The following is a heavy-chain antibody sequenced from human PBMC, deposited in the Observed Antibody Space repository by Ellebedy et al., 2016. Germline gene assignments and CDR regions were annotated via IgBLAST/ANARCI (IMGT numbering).Heavy chain of an antibody. D-gene: IGHD1-14*01. CDR1: GFSLDTAEVV. CDR3: AHKSVYREVDY. V-gene: IGHV2-5*01. CDR2: IYGNDVK. J-gene: IGHJ4*02. Sequence: SGPTLVKPTQTLTLTCTFSGFSLDTAEVVVGWVRQPPGGALEWLSFIYGNDVKLYRPSLGSRLTITRATSKNQVVLTMTNMDPVDTATYFCAHKSVYREVDYWGQGRLVIVSS.